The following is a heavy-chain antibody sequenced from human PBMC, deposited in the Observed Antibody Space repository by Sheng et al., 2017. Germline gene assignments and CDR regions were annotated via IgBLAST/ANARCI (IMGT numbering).Heavy chain of an antibody. Sequence: QVQLVQSGAEVKKPGASVKVSCKASGYTFTNYGISWVRQAPGQGLEWMGWISTHSGKTNYAQKLQGRVTMTTDTSTSTAYMDLRSLRSDDTAVYYCARGDYDSSGYHGVGNYWGRGTLVTVSS. V-gene: IGHV1-18*01. CDR1: GYTFTNYG. J-gene: IGHJ4*01. D-gene: IGHD3-22*01. CDR3: ARGDYDSSGYHGVGNY. CDR2: ISTHSGKT.